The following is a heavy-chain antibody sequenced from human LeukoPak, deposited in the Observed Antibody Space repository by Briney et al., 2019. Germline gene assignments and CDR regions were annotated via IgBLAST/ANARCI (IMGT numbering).Heavy chain of an antibody. CDR2: TYYRSKWYN. D-gene: IGHD6-19*01. CDR1: GDSVSSNSVA. V-gene: IGHV6-1*01. J-gene: IGHJ4*02. CDR3: ARVSEGRQWLAREYFDY. Sequence: SQTLSLTCAISGDSVSSNSVAWNWIRQSPSRGLEWLGRTYYRSKWYNDYAVSVNSRITINPDTSKNQFSLKLSSVTAADTAVYYCARVSEGRQWLAREYFDYWGQGTLVTVSS.